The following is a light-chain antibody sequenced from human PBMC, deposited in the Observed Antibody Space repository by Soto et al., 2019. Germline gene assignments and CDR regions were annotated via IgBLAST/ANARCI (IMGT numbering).Light chain of an antibody. Sequence: QSVLTQPPSASGTPGQTVTISCSGSSSNIGGNYVYWYQQLPGTAPRLLMHSDNQRPSGVPDRFSGSKSGTSASLAISGLRSEDEADYYCATWDDSLSCWVFGGGTKLTVL. J-gene: IGLJ3*02. CDR3: ATWDDSLSCWV. CDR1: SSNIGGNY. CDR2: SDN. V-gene: IGLV1-47*02.